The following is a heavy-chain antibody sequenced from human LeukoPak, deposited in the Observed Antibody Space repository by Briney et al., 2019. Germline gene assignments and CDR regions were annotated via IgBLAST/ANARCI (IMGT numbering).Heavy chain of an antibody. CDR2: IYYSGST. Sequence: SETLSLTCTVSGGSISSSSYYWGWIRQPPGKGLEWIGSIYYSGSTYYNPSLKSRVTISVDTSKNQFSLKLSSVTAADTAVYYCARQVVSFDYWGQGTLVTVSS. J-gene: IGHJ4*02. D-gene: IGHD2-8*02. V-gene: IGHV4-39*01. CDR1: GGSISSSSYY. CDR3: ARQVVSFDY.